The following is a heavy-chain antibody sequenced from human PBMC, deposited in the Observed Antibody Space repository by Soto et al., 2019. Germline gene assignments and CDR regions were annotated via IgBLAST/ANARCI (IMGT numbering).Heavy chain of an antibody. CDR2: VNHSGST. CDR3: ARGFAAGLFDP. V-gene: IGHV4-34*01. CDR1: GGSFSGYY. Sequence: QVQLQQWGAGLLKPSETLSLTCAVYGGSFSGYYWSWIRQPPGKGLEWIGEVNHSGSTNYNPSLNSPVTISVDTSKNQFSLQLRSVTAADTAVYYCARGFAAGLFDPWGQGTLVTVSS. D-gene: IGHD6-13*01. J-gene: IGHJ5*02.